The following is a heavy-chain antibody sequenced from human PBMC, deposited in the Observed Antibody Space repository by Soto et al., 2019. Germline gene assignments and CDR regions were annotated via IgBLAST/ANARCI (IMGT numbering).Heavy chain of an antibody. CDR3: ARVTMVRGVIGLMDY. J-gene: IGHJ4*02. Sequence: QVQLQQWGAGLLKPSETLSLTCAVYGGSFSGYYWSWIRQPPGKGLEWIGEINHSGSTNYNPSLKSRVTISVDTSKTQFALKLSSVTAADTAVYYCARVTMVRGVIGLMDYWGQRTLVTVSS. CDR1: GGSFSGYY. CDR2: INHSGST. V-gene: IGHV4-34*01. D-gene: IGHD3-10*01.